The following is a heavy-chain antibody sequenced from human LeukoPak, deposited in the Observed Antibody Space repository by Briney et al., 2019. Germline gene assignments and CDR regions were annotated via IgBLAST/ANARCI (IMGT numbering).Heavy chain of an antibody. CDR3: ARDGRSPGSSWPYYFDY. V-gene: IGHV3-48*03. CDR1: GFTFSSYE. Sequence: GGSLRLSCAAFGFTFSSYEMNWVRQAPGKGLEGVSYISSSGSTIYYADSVKGRFTISRDNAKNSLYLQMNSLRAEDTAVYYCARDGRSPGSSWPYYFDYWGQGTLVTVSS. CDR2: ISSSGSTI. D-gene: IGHD6-13*01. J-gene: IGHJ4*02.